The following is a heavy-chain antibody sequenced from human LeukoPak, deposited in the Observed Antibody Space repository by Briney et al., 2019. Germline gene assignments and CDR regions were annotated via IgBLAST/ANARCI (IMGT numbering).Heavy chain of an antibody. CDR2: IYSSGST. V-gene: IGHV4-59*10. D-gene: IGHD3-10*01. CDR3: ARGVTVRGDRTFDY. CDR1: GGSFSGYY. J-gene: IGHJ4*02. Sequence: SETLSLTCAVYGGSFSGYYWSWIRQPAGKGLEWIGRIYSSGSTNYNPSLKSRLTMSVDTSKNQFSLKLSSVTAADTAVYYCARGVTVRGDRTFDYWGQGTLVTVSS.